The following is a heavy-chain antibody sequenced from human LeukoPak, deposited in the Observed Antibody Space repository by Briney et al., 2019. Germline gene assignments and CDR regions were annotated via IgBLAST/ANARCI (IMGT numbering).Heavy chain of an antibody. D-gene: IGHD6-13*01. CDR3: ARLAPLIGLAAAPRWFDP. Sequence: SQTLSLTCTVSGGSISSGGYYWSWIRQPPGKGLEWIGYIYTSGSTNYNPSLKSRVTISVDTSKNQFSLKLSSVTAADTAVYYCARLAPLIGLAAAPRWFDPWGQGTLVTVSS. J-gene: IGHJ5*02. V-gene: IGHV4-61*09. CDR2: IYTSGST. CDR1: GGSISSGGYY.